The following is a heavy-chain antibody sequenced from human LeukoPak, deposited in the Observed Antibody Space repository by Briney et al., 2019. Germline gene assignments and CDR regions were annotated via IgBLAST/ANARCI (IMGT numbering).Heavy chain of an antibody. CDR3: ARGEDIVATIDGSPFDY. D-gene: IGHD5-12*01. J-gene: IGHJ4*02. Sequence: PSETLSLTCAVYGGSFSGYYWSWIRQPPGKGLEWIGEINHSGSTNYNPSLKSRVTISVDTSKNQFSLKLSSVTAADTAVYYCARGEDIVATIDGSPFDYWGQGTLVTVSS. V-gene: IGHV4-34*01. CDR2: INHSGST. CDR1: GGSFSGYY.